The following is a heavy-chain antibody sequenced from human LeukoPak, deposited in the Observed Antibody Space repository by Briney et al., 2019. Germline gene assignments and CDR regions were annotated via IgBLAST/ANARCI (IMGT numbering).Heavy chain of an antibody. CDR2: IRSDGSDT. Sequence: PGGSLRLSCAASGFTFSDTWMHWVRQAPGEGLVWVSRIRSDGSDTRYAESVKCRFTISRDNAKNTLYLQMNSLRAGDTAVYYCAKPHFDDWGQGTLVTVSS. CDR1: GFTFSDTW. V-gene: IGHV3-74*01. CDR3: AKPHFDD. J-gene: IGHJ4*02.